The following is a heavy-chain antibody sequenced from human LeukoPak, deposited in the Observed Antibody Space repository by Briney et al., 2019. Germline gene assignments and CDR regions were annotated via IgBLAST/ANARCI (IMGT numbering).Heavy chain of an antibody. V-gene: IGHV1-2*02. D-gene: IGHD3-10*01. CDR1: GYTFTGYS. CDR3: ARDPAAMVRGVIPPSGPVYNWFDP. Sequence: ASVKVSCKASGYTFTGYSVHWVRQAPGQGLKWMGWINPNSGGTKYALKFQGRVTMTRDTSISTAYMELSRLTSDDTAVYYCARDPAAMVRGVIPPSGPVYNWFDPWGQGTLVTVSS. J-gene: IGHJ5*02. CDR2: INPNSGGT.